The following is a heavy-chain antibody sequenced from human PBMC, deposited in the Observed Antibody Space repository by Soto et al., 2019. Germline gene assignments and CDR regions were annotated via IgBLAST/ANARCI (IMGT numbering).Heavy chain of an antibody. CDR1: GFTFSNAW. Sequence: EVQLVESGGGLVKPGGSLRLSCAASGFTFSNAWMNWVRQAPGKGLEWVGCIKSKTDGGTTDYAAPVKGRFTLSRYDSKNTLYLQMNRLKAEDTAVYYCTTDVGIRWLRWGDAFDIWGQGTIVTVSS. V-gene: IGHV3-15*07. D-gene: IGHD5-12*01. CDR3: TTDVGIRWLRWGDAFDI. CDR2: IKSKTDGGTT. J-gene: IGHJ3*02.